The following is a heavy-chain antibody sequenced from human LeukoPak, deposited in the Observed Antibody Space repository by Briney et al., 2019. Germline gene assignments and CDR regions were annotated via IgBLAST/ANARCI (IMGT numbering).Heavy chain of an antibody. D-gene: IGHD6-13*01. V-gene: IGHV1-69*04. CDR2: IIPILGIA. CDR1: GGTFSSYA. CDR3: DVAAAGTAFDI. J-gene: IGHJ3*02. Sequence: SVKVSCKASGGTFSSYAISWVRQAPGQGLEWVGRIIPILGIANYAQKFQGRVTITADKSTSTAYMELSSLRSEDTAVYYCDVAAAGTAFDIWGQGTMVTVSS.